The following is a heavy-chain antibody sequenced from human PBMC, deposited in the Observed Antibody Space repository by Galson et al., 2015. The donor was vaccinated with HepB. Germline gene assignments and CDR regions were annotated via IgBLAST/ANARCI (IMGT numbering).Heavy chain of an antibody. CDR3: AKGAYMSSYSLYGMDA. V-gene: IGHV3-23*01. D-gene: IGHD6-6*01. Sequence: SLRLSCAASGFRFNIYDMSWVRQAPGKGLEWVPGITNSGGRRYYAEPGKGRFTISGDNSKNTVFLQMSSLRAEDTAIYYCAKGAYMSSYSLYGMDAWGQGTTVIVSS. J-gene: IGHJ6*02. CDR2: ITNSGGRR. CDR1: GFRFNIYD.